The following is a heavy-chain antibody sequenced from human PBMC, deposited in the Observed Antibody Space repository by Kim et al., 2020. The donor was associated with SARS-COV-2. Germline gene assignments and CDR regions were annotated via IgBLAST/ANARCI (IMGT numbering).Heavy chain of an antibody. J-gene: IGHJ4*02. CDR3: TRGYSGTCRLDY. CDR2: INGDGSTT. D-gene: IGHD1-26*01. V-gene: IGHV3-74*01. CDR1: GFTFSSYW. Sequence: GGSLRLSCAASGFTFSSYWMHWVRQAPGKGLVWVSRINGDGSTTTYADSVKGRVTISRDNAKNTLYLEMSSLRADDTGVYYCTRGYSGTCRLDYWGQGILVTVSS.